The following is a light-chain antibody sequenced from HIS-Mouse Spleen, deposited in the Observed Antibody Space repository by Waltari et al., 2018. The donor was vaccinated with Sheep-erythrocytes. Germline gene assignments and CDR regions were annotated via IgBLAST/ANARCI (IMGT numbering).Light chain of an antibody. CDR3: QQYGSSRQQTFT. CDR2: GAS. Sequence: EIVLTQSPGTLSLSPGERATLSCRASQSVSSSYLAWYQQKPGQAPRLLFYGASSRATGIPDRFSGSGSGTDFTLTISRLEPEDFAVYYCQQYGSSRQQTFTFGPGTKVDIK. CDR1: QSVSSSY. V-gene: IGKV3-20*01. J-gene: IGKJ3*01.